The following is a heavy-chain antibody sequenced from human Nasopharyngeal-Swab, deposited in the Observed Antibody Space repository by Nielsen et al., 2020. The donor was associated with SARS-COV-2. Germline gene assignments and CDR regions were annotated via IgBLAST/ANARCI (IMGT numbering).Heavy chain of an antibody. D-gene: IGHD3-3*01. CDR1: RYTFISYA. CDR2: INTNTGNP. J-gene: IGHJ4*02. CDR3: AREPKTTIFGVVSDWSNFDY. Sequence: ASVKVSCKASRYTFISYALNWVRQAPGQGLEWMGWINTNTGNPTYAQGFPGRFVFSLDTSVSPAYLQISSLKAEDTAVYYCAREPKTTIFGVVSDWSNFDYWGQGTLVTVSS. V-gene: IGHV7-4-1*02.